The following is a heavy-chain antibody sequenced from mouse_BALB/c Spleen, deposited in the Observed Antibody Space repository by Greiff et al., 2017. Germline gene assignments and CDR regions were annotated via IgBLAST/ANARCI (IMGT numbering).Heavy chain of an antibody. CDR3: ARFHYGNQAWFAY. V-gene: IGHV1S135*01. CDR1: GYSFTSYY. D-gene: IGHD2-1*01. CDR2: IDPFNGGT. J-gene: IGHJ3*01. Sequence: VQLKESGPELMKPGASVKISCKASGYSFTSYYMHWVKQSHGKSLEWIGYIDPFNGGTSYNQKFKGKATLTVDKSSSTAYMHLSSLTSEDSAVYYCARFHYGNQAWFAYWGQGTLVTVSA.